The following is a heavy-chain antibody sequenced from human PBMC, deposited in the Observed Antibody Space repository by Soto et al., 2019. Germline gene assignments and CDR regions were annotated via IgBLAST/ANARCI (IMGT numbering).Heavy chain of an antibody. CDR2: ISAYNGNT. J-gene: IGHJ6*03. CDR3: ARDFGIGSGSYYLDV. Sequence: VASVKVSCKASGYTFTSYGISWVRQAPGQGLEWMGWISAYNGNTNYAQKLQGRVTMTTDTSTSTAYMELRSLRSDDTAVYYCARDFGIGSGSYYLDVWGKGTTVTVSS. D-gene: IGHD3-10*01. CDR1: GYTFTSYG. V-gene: IGHV1-18*01.